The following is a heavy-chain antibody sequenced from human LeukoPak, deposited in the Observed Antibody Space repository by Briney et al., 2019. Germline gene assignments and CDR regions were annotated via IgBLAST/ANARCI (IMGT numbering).Heavy chain of an antibody. V-gene: IGHV3-53*01. Sequence: GGSLRLSCAASGFTVSNNSMSWVRQAPGTGLEWVSLIYSDGSTSYADSVRGRFTISRDNSKNTLYLHMNSLRAEDTAVYYCSRARGGDGLPFDYWGQGTLVTVSS. D-gene: IGHD3-16*01. CDR3: SRARGGDGLPFDY. CDR1: GFTVSNNS. CDR2: IYSDGST. J-gene: IGHJ4*02.